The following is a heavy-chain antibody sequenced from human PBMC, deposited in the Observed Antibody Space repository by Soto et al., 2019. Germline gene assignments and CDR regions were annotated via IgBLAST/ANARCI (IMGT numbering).Heavy chain of an antibody. J-gene: IGHJ6*02. V-gene: IGHV1-69*10. Sequence: GASVKVSCKASGGTFCSYAITWVRQAPGQGLEWLGGIIPNTGRANYAQKFQGRVTMTTDTSTTIAYLELRSLGSEDTAVYYCARDGTTTICFTLKEGYYYYYSMDVWGQGTTVTVSS. D-gene: IGHD2-2*02. CDR1: GGTFCSYA. CDR2: IIPNTGRA. CDR3: ARDGTTTICFTLKEGYYYYYSMDV.